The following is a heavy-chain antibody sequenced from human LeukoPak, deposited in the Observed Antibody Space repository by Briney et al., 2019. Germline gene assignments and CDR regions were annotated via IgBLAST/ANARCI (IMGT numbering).Heavy chain of an antibody. Sequence: ASVKVSCKASGYTLTSYGISWVRQAPGQGLEWMGWISAYNGNTNYAQKLQGRVTMTTDTSTSTAYMELRSLRSDDTAVYYCAREVDSSGYYYYYYGMDVWGQGTTVTVSS. CDR3: AREVDSSGYYYYYYGMDV. V-gene: IGHV1-18*01. D-gene: IGHD3-22*01. J-gene: IGHJ6*02. CDR2: ISAYNGNT. CDR1: GYTLTSYG.